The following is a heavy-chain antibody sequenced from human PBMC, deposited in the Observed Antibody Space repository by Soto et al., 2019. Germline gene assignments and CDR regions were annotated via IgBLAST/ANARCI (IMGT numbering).Heavy chain of an antibody. CDR2: IYYSGST. Sequence: SETLSLTCTVSGGSISSYYWSWIRQPPGKGLEWIGYIYYSGSTNYNPSLKSRVTISVDTSKNQFSLKLSSVTAADTAVYYCAREDYDYIWGSYRQLWGQGTLVTVSS. CDR3: AREDYDYIWGSYRQL. CDR1: GGSISSYY. V-gene: IGHV4-59*01. J-gene: IGHJ4*02. D-gene: IGHD3-16*02.